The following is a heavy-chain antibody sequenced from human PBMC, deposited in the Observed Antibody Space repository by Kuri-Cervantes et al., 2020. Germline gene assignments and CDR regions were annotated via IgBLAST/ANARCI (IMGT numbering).Heavy chain of an antibody. D-gene: IGHD3-10*01. CDR2: ISYDGSNK. CDR3: ARSGSSAWFGEGYYYYGMDV. CDR1: GFTFSSYW. Sequence: GESLKISCAASGFTFSSYWMSWVRQAPGKGLEWVAVISYDGSNKYYADSVKGRFTISRDNSKNTLYLQMNSLRAKDTAVYYCARSGSSAWFGEGYYYYGMDVWGQGTTVTVSS. V-gene: IGHV3-30-3*01. J-gene: IGHJ6*02.